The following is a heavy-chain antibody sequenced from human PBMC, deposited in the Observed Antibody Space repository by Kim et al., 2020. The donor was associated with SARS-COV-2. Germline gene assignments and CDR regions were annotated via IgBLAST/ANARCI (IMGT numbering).Heavy chain of an antibody. J-gene: IGHJ4*02. Sequence: GSLRLSCAGSGFTFNNYWMTWVRQAPGGGLEWVANIKRDGSEKNYVDSVKGRFTISKDNAKDFLYLQMNSLRAEDTAVYYCARDQLSGSYPDFWGQGT. CDR3: ARDQLSGSYPDF. CDR2: IKRDGSEK. V-gene: IGHV3-7*05. D-gene: IGHD1-26*01. CDR1: GFTFNNYW.